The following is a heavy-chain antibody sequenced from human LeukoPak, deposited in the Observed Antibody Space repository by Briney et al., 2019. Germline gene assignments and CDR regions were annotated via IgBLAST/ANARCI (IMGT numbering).Heavy chain of an antibody. Sequence: GGSLRLSCAASGFTFSSYGMHWVRQAPGKGLEWVAVIWYYGSNKYYADSVKGRFTISRDNSKNTLYLQMNSLRAEDTAVYYCARDGEGGHRDYWGQGTLVTVSS. D-gene: IGHD1-26*01. CDR3: ARDGEGGHRDY. V-gene: IGHV3-30*19. CDR1: GFTFSSYG. CDR2: IWYYGSNK. J-gene: IGHJ4*02.